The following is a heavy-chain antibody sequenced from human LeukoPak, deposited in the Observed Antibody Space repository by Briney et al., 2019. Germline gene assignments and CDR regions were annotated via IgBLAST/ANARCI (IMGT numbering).Heavy chain of an antibody. CDR1: GFTFSKNA. D-gene: IGHD2-2*01. CDR2: LSGSGADT. V-gene: IGHV3-23*01. Sequence: PGGSLRLSCAASGFTFSKNAMSWVRQAPGKGLEWVSSLSGSGADTYYADSVKGRFTISRDNAKNTAYLQMNSLRAEDTAVYYFAKDPYGTSYFLYRGQGTLVSAS. CDR3: AKDPYGTSYFLY. J-gene: IGHJ4*02.